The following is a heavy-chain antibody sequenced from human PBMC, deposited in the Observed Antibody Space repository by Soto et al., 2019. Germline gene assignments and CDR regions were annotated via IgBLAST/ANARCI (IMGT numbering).Heavy chain of an antibody. J-gene: IGHJ3*01. CDR3: AIPLFNDAFDL. CDR1: GYSFSNYA. Sequence: QVQVVQSGAEEKKPGASVKVSCKTFGYSFSNYAIHWVRQAPGQRLEWMGWINTGNGDTEYSQKLQDRVTIIRDTSARTAYMELSSLRSEDTAVYYCAIPLFNDAFDLWGQGTLVTVSS. CDR2: INTGNGDT. D-gene: IGHD2-21*01. V-gene: IGHV1-3*04.